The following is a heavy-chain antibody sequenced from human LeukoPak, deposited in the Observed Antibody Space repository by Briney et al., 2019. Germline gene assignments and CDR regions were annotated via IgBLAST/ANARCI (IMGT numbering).Heavy chain of an antibody. CDR1: GGSISSHY. J-gene: IGHJ4*02. Sequence: PSETLSLTCTVSGGSISSHYWSWIRQPPGKGLEWIGYIYYSGSTNYNPSLKSRVTISVDTSKNQFSLKLSSVTAADTAVYYCARVAVGATTRFDYWGQGTLVTVSS. V-gene: IGHV4-59*11. CDR2: IYYSGST. D-gene: IGHD1-26*01. CDR3: ARVAVGATTRFDY.